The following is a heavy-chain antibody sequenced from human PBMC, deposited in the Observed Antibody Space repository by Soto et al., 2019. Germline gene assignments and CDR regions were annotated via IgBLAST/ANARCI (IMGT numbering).Heavy chain of an antibody. CDR3: TTESGSSWPYYHYYGMDV. Sequence: WGSMELSCVCCGFTLSDSAMNWVRQATGKGLEWVGRIRSKTDGETTDYAAPVKGRFTISRDDSKNTLYLQMNSLKTEDTALYYCTTESGSSWPYYHYYGMDVWGQGTTVTVSS. CDR2: IRSKTDGETT. V-gene: IGHV3-15*07. J-gene: IGHJ6*02. CDR1: GFTLSDSA. D-gene: IGHD6-13*01.